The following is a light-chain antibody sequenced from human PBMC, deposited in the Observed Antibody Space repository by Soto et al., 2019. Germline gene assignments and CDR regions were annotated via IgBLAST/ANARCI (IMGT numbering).Light chain of an antibody. CDR3: SSFTRATTYV. J-gene: IGLJ1*01. CDR2: DVS. Sequence: QSVLTQPASVSGSPGQSINISCTGTSSDVGAYNYDSWYQQYPGEAPKVIIYDVSHRPAGVSNRFSGSKSGNTASLTISGLQTQDEADYYCSSFTRATTYVFGFGTTQTVL. CDR1: SSDVGAYNY. V-gene: IGLV2-14*01.